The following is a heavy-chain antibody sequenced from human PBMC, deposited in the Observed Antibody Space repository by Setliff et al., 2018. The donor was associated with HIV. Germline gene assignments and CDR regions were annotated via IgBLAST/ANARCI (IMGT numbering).Heavy chain of an antibody. D-gene: IGHD5-12*01. V-gene: IGHV3-7*01. CDR3: ARDWRHGYDLNFDY. Sequence: GGSLRLSCAASGFTFSKYWMSWVRQAPGKGLEWVASVNPDGSEASSVGSMKGRFTVSRDNAKNSLSLQMNSLRVEDTAMYYCARDWRHGYDLNFDYWGQGTLVTVSS. CDR2: VNPDGSEA. CDR1: GFTFSKYW. J-gene: IGHJ4*02.